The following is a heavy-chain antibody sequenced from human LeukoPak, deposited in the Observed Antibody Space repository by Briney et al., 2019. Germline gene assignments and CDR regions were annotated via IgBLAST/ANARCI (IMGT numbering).Heavy chain of an antibody. J-gene: IGHJ3*02. D-gene: IGHD5-18*01. CDR2: ISSSGSTI. CDR1: GFTFSSYS. CDR3: ARGGTAMVSPDAFDI. Sequence: GGSLRLSCAASGFTFSSYSMNWVRQAPGKGLEWVSYISSSGSTIYYADSVKGRFTISRDNAKNSLYLQMNSLRAEDTAVYYCARGGTAMVSPDAFDIWGQGTMVTVSS. V-gene: IGHV3-48*04.